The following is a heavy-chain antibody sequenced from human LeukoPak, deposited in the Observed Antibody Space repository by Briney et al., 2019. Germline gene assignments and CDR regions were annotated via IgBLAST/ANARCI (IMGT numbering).Heavy chain of an antibody. J-gene: IGHJ4*02. CDR1: GGTFSSYA. CDR3: ARADLGAPGMDY. V-gene: IGHV1-69*06. Sequence: ASVKVSCKASGGTFSSYAISWVRQAPGQGLEWMGGIIPIFGTANYAQKFQGRVTITADKSTSTAYMELSSLRSDDTAVYYCARADLGAPGMDYWGQGTLVTVSS. D-gene: IGHD1-26*01. CDR2: IIPIFGTA.